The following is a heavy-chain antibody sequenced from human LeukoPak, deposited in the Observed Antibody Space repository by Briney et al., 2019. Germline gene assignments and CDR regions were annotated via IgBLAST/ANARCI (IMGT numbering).Heavy chain of an antibody. CDR2: ISSSSSTI. CDR3: AKDDGSDDAFDI. D-gene: IGHD2-15*01. V-gene: IGHV3-48*01. J-gene: IGHJ3*02. Sequence: GGSLRLSCAASGFTFSSYSMNWVRQAPGKGLEWVSYISSSSSTIYYADSVKGRFTISRDNAKNSLYLQMNSLRADDTAVYYCAKDDGSDDAFDIWGQGTMVTVSS. CDR1: GFTFSSYS.